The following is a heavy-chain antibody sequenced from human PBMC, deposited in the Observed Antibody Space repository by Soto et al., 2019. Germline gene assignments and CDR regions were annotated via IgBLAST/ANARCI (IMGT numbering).Heavy chain of an antibody. CDR1: GFTFSTYW. Sequence: GGSLRLSCSASGFTFSTYWMEWVRQAPGKGLLWVSSLNGDASTANYADSVKGRFTISRDNAKNTLYLQMNSLRAEDTAMYYCAVMSSRSDVLDVWGQGTMVTVSS. CDR3: AVMSSRSDVLDV. CDR2: LNGDASTA. D-gene: IGHD6-19*01. J-gene: IGHJ3*01. V-gene: IGHV3-74*01.